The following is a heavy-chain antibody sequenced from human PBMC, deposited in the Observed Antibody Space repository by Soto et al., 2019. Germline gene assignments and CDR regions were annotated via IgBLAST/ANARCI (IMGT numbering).Heavy chain of an antibody. CDR1: GYTFTSYG. D-gene: IGHD1-1*01. V-gene: IGHV1-18*01. CDR2: ISAHNGNT. CDR3: ARGRYGDY. J-gene: IGHJ4*02. Sequence: QVHLVQSGAEVKKPGASVKVSCKGSGYTFTSYGITWVRQAPGQGLEWMGWISAHNGNTDYAQKLQGRVTVTRDTNTKTAQRELRSLRSDDTAVYYCARGRYGDYWGQGALVTVSS.